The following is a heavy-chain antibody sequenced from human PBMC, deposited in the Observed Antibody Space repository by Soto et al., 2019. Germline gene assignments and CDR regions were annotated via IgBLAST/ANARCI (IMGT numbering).Heavy chain of an antibody. CDR2: ISGTTTYI. D-gene: IGHD1-26*01. Sequence: PGGALRLSCVASGFTFNFYNMNWVRQAPGKGLEWVSSISGTTTYIYYADSVKGRFTISRDNTQNSLYLQMNSLRAEDTAVYYCAKDYFPKQIVGPLGSWGHGTLFTVSP. V-gene: IGHV3-21*01. CDR1: GFTFNFYN. CDR3: AKDYFPKQIVGPLGS. J-gene: IGHJ5*01.